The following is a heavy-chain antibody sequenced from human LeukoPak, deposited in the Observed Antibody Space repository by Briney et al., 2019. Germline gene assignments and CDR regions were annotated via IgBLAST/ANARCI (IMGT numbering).Heavy chain of an antibody. J-gene: IGHJ4*02. D-gene: IGHD5-12*01. Sequence: GGSLRLSCAASGLTFSTYGMNWVRQAPGKGLEWVSYISGSSSAIYYTDSVKGRFTISRDNAEKSVYLQMNGLRAEDTAVYYCATYSGYDRIFDHWGQGTLVTVSS. CDR3: ATYSGYDRIFDH. V-gene: IGHV3-48*01. CDR1: GLTFSTYG. CDR2: ISGSSSAI.